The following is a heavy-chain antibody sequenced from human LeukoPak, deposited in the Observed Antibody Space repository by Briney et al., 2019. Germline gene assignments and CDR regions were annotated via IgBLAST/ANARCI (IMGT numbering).Heavy chain of an antibody. Sequence: PSETLSLTCAVSGGSISSSNWWSWVRQPPGKGLEWIGEIYHSGSTNYNPSLKSRVTISVDTSKNQFSLKLSSVTAADTAVYYCARAGYYDSSLEFDYWGQGTLVTVSS. D-gene: IGHD3-22*01. CDR3: ARAGYYDSSLEFDY. CDR2: IYHSGST. V-gene: IGHV4-4*02. CDR1: GGSISSSNW. J-gene: IGHJ4*02.